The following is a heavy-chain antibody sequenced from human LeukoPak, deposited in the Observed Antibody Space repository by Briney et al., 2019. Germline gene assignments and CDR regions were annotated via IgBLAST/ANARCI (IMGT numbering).Heavy chain of an antibody. Sequence: SETLSLTCAVYGGSFSGHYWSWIRQPPGKGLEWIGEINHSGSTNYNPSLGSRVTISVDTSKNHFSLKLSSVTAADTAVYCCASGQYYDLWSGYYVDWGQGTLVTVSA. D-gene: IGHD3-3*01. CDR2: INHSGST. CDR1: GGSFSGHY. CDR3: ASGQYYDLWSGYYVD. J-gene: IGHJ4*02. V-gene: IGHV4-34*01.